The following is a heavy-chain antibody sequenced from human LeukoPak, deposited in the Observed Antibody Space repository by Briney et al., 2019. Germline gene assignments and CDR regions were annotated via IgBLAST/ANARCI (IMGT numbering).Heavy chain of an antibody. J-gene: IGHJ4*02. V-gene: IGHV4-59*01. CDR2: IYYSGST. CDR3: ARFRSKGRRFLEWFSHAPYFDY. D-gene: IGHD3-3*01. Sequence: PSETLSLTCTVSGGSISSYYWSWLRQPPGKGLEWIGYIYYSGSTNYNPSLKSRVTISVDTSKNQFSLKLSSVTAADTAVYYCARFRSKGRRFLEWFSHAPYFDYWGQGTLVTVSS. CDR1: GGSISSYY.